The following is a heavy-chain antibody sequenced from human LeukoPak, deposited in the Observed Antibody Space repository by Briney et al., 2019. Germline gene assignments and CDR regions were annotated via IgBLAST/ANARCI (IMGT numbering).Heavy chain of an antibody. CDR3: ARAVDGAAGTFDY. D-gene: IGHD6-13*01. Sequence: SETLSLACTVSGGSISSYYWSWIRQPPGKGLEGIGYIYYSGSTNYNPSLKSRVTISVDTSKNQFSLKLSSVTAADTAVYYCARAVDGAAGTFDYWGQGTLVTVSS. J-gene: IGHJ4*02. CDR2: IYYSGST. V-gene: IGHV4-59*01. CDR1: GGSISSYY.